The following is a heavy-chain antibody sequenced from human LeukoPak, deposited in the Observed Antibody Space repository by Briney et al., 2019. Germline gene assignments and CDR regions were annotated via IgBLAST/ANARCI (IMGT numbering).Heavy chain of an antibody. J-gene: IGHJ4*02. CDR1: GGSISSGSYY. V-gene: IGHV4-61*02. CDR2: IYSSGST. CDR3: ARDRYYYDSSGPD. D-gene: IGHD3-22*01. Sequence: SQTLSLTCTVSGGSISSGSYYWNWIRQPAGKGLEWIGRIYSSGSTNYNPSLKSRVTISVDTSKNQFSLKLSSVTAADTAVYYCARDRYYYDSSGPDWGQGTLVTVSS.